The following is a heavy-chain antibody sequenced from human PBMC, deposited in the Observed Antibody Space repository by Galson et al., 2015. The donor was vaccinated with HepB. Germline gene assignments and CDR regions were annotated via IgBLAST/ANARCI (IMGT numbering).Heavy chain of an antibody. J-gene: IGHJ4*02. CDR2: INPSGGST. V-gene: IGHV1-46*01. CDR1: GYTFTSYY. Sequence: SVKVSCKASGYTFTSYYMHWVRQAPGQGLEWMGIINPSGGSTSYAQKFQGRVTMTRDTSTSTVYMELSSLRSEDTAVYYCARDSPYSSSSRGDYFDYWGQGTLVTVSS. CDR3: ARDSPYSSSSRGDYFDY. D-gene: IGHD6-6*01.